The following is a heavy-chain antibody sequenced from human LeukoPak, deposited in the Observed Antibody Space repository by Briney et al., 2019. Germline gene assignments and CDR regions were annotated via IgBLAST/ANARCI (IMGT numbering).Heavy chain of an antibody. J-gene: IGHJ4*02. CDR2: IYTSMYT. Sequence: SETLSLTCTVSGDSISSYYWSWIRQPPGKGLEWIGYIYTSMYTNYNPSLTSRVTMSVDTSKNQFSLTLSSVAAADTAVYYCARQARIDSGYANSNFDYWGQGALVTVSS. CDR3: ARQARIDSGYANSNFDY. V-gene: IGHV4-4*09. D-gene: IGHD5-12*01. CDR1: GDSISSYY.